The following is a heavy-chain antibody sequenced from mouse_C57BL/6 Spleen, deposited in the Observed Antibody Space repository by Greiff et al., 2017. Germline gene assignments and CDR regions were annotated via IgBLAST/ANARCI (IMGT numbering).Heavy chain of an antibody. J-gene: IGHJ1*03. CDR2: IDPSDSYT. CDR1: GYTFTSYW. D-gene: IGHD1-1*01. V-gene: IGHV1-50*01. CDR3: ARSIYYYGSSYGYFDV. Sequence: QVQLQQPGAELVKPGASVKLSCKASGYTFTSYWMQWVKQRPGQGLEWIGEIDPSDSYTTSNQKFKGKATLTVDTSSSTAYMQLSSLTSEDSAVYYCARSIYYYGSSYGYFDVWGTGTTVTVSS.